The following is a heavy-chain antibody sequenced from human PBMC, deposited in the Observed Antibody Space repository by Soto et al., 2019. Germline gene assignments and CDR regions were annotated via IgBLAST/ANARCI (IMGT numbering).Heavy chain of an antibody. V-gene: IGHV3-33*01. CDR3: ARDFSMVIVAPGH. D-gene: IGHD5-12*01. Sequence: GGSLRLSCAASGFTFNSYAMHWVRQAPGKGLEWVGVIWYDGSNTFYAESVKGRFTISRDNSKNTVYLQMNSLRAEDTAVYYCARDFSMVIVAPGHWGQGTLVTVSS. J-gene: IGHJ4*02. CDR2: IWYDGSNT. CDR1: GFTFNSYA.